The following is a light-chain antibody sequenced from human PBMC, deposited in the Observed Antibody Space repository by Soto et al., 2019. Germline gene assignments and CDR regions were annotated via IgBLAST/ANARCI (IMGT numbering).Light chain of an antibody. CDR2: DVS. CDR1: SSDVGGYNY. CDR3: GSYTSSSTVV. Sequence: QSALTQPASVSGSPGQSITISCTGTSSDVGGYNYVSWYQQHPGKAPKLMIYDVSRRPSGVSNRFSGSKSGNTASLTSSGLQAEDEADYYCGSYTSSSTVVFGGGTQLTVL. V-gene: IGLV2-14*01. J-gene: IGLJ2*01.